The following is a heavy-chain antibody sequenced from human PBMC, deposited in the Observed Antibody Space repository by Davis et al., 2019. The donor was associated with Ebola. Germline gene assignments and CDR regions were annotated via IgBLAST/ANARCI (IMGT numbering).Heavy chain of an antibody. V-gene: IGHV3-30*18. Sequence: GESLKISCAVSGFTFSSYGMHWVRQAPGKGLEWVAVISYDGSNKYYADSVKGRFTISRDNSKNTLYLQMNSLRAEDTAVYYCAKDYGTTSAPGAFDIWGQGTMVTVSS. D-gene: IGHD1-1*01. J-gene: IGHJ3*02. CDR3: AKDYGTTSAPGAFDI. CDR1: GFTFSSYG. CDR2: ISYDGSNK.